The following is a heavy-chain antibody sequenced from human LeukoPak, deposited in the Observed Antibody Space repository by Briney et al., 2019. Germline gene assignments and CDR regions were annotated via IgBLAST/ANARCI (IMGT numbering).Heavy chain of an antibody. V-gene: IGHV3-23*01. Sequence: GGSLRLSCAASGFTFSSYAMSWVRQAPGKGLEWVSAISGSGGSTYYADSVKGRFTISRDNSKNALYLQMNSLRAEDTAVYYCAKVPAAYCSSTSCYLDYWGQGTLVTVSS. CDR3: AKVPAAYCSSTSCYLDY. J-gene: IGHJ4*02. CDR2: ISGSGGST. D-gene: IGHD2-2*01. CDR1: GFTFSSYA.